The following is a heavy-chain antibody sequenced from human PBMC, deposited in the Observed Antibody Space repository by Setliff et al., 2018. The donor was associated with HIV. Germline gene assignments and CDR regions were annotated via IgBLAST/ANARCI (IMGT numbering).Heavy chain of an antibody. CDR3: ARLQDSSGYYRY. CDR2: IDYSGST. V-gene: IGHV4-59*08. D-gene: IGHD3-22*01. J-gene: IGHJ4*02. Sequence: TSETLSLTCTVSGGSISEYYWSWIRQPPGKGLEWIGYIDYSGSTNYNASLKSRLTMSIDTSKSQFSLKLSSVTAADTAVYYCARLQDSSGYYRYWGQGTLVTVSS. CDR1: GGSISEYY.